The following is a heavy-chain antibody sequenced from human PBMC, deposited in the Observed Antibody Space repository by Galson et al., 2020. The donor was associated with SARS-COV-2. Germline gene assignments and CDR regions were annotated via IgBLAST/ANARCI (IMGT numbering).Heavy chain of an antibody. CDR2: ISSSGSTI. CDR1: GFTFSDYY. D-gene: IGHD3-22*01. Sequence: GGSLRLSCAASGFTFSDYYMSWIRQAPGKGLEWVSYISSSGSTIYYADSVKGRFTISRDIAKNSLYLQMNSLRAEDTAVYYCARDLGEGYYYDSSGYLDYWGQGTLVTVSS. J-gene: IGHJ4*02. CDR3: ARDLGEGYYYDSSGYLDY. V-gene: IGHV3-11*01.